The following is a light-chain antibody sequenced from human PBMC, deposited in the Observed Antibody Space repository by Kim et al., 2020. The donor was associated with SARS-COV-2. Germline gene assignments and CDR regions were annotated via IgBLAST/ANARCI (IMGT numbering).Light chain of an antibody. CDR1: QSISSW. CDR3: QQYNTYST. CDR2: KAS. J-gene: IGKJ2*01. Sequence: DIQMTQSPCTLSASVGDKITITCRASQSISSWLAWYQQKPGEAPKLLIYKASTLESGVPSRFSGSGSGTEFTLTISCLQADDFATYYCQQYNTYSTFGQGTKLEI. V-gene: IGKV1-5*03.